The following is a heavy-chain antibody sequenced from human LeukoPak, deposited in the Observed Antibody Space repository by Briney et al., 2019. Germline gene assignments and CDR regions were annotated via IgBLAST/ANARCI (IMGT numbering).Heavy chain of an antibody. Sequence: ASVKVSCKASGYTFTSYYMHWVRQAPGQGLEWMGIINPSGGSTSYAQKFQGRVTMTRDTSTSTVYMELSSLRSEDTAVYYCARNLLGGGGDQYYFDYWGQGTLVTVSS. CDR3: ARNLLGGGGDQYYFDY. CDR1: GYTFTSYY. D-gene: IGHD2-21*02. CDR2: INPSGGST. V-gene: IGHV1-46*01. J-gene: IGHJ4*02.